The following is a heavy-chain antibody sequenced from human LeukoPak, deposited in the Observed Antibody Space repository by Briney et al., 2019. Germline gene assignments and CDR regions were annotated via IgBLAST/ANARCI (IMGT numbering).Heavy chain of an antibody. V-gene: IGHV4-39*07. CDR2: IYYSGST. CDR1: GGSISSSSYY. CDR3: ARETLPKPKPIAVASTGLDY. Sequence: SETLSLTCTVSGGSISSSSYYWGWIRQPPGKGLEWIGSIYYSGSTYYNPSLKSRVTISVDTSKNQFSLKLSSVTAADTAVYYCARETLPKPKPIAVASTGLDYWGQGTRSPSPQ. D-gene: IGHD6-19*01. J-gene: IGHJ4*02.